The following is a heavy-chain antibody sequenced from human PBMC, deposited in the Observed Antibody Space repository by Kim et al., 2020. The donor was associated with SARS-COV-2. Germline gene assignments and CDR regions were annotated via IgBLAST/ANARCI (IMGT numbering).Heavy chain of an antibody. CDR2: IYYSGST. Sequence: SETLSLTCTVSGGSISSYYWSWIRQPPGKGLEWIGYIYYSGSTNYNPSLKSRVTISVDTSKNQFSLKLSSVTAADTAVYYCARGPRGNPRKYNWFDPWGQGTLVTVSS. D-gene: IGHD2-15*01. V-gene: IGHV4-59*01. J-gene: IGHJ5*02. CDR3: ARGPRGNPRKYNWFDP. CDR1: GGSISSYY.